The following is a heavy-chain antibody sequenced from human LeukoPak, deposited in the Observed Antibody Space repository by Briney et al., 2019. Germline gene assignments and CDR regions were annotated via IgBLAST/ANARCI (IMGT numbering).Heavy chain of an antibody. V-gene: IGHV3-30-3*01. CDR3: ARTPGYYLYYFDY. J-gene: IGHJ4*02. D-gene: IGHD3-22*01. CDR2: ISYDGSNK. CDR1: GFTFSSYA. Sequence: PGGSLTLSCAASGFTFSSYAMHWVRQPPRKGLEWVAVISYDGSNKYYADSVKGRFTISRDNSKNTLYLQMNSLRAEDTAVYYCARTPGYYLYYFDYWGQGTLVTVSS.